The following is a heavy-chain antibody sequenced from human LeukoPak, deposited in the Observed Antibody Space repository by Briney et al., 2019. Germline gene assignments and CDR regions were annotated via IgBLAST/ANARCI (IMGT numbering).Heavy chain of an antibody. CDR2: ISSSSSYI. J-gene: IGHJ3*02. CDR3: ARLYSSSWYFAFDI. Sequence: GGSLRLSCAASGFTFSSYSMNWVRQAPGKGLEWVSSISSSSSYIYYADSVKGRFTISRDNAKNSLYQQMNSLRAEDTAVYYCARLYSSSWYFAFDIWGQGTMVTVSS. D-gene: IGHD6-13*01. CDR1: GFTFSSYS. V-gene: IGHV3-21*01.